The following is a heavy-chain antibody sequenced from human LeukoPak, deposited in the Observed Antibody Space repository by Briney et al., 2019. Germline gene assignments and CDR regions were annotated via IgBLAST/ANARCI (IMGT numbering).Heavy chain of an antibody. CDR2: IKQDGSEK. J-gene: IGHJ4*02. D-gene: IGHD3-9*01. V-gene: IGHV3-7*01. CDR1: GFTFSSYW. CDR3: ARRGYFDWLFQSYHFDY. Sequence: GGSLRLSCAASGFTFSSYWMSWVRQAPGKGLEWVANIKQDGSEKYYVDSVKGRFTISRDNVKNSLYLQMNSLRAEDTAVYYCARRGYFDWLFQSYHFDYWGQGTLVTVSS.